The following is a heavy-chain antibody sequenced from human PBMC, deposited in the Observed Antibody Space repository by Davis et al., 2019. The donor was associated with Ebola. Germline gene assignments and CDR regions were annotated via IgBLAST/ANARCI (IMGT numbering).Heavy chain of an antibody. CDR1: GFTFSSYS. J-gene: IGHJ6*03. Sequence: GGSLRLSCAASGFTFSSYSMNWVRQAPGKGLEWVSSISSSSSYIYYADSVKGRFTISRDNAKNSLYLQMNSLRAEDTAVYYCARDPTLYYYESSGYYYMDVWGKGTTVTVSS. CDR2: ISSSSSYI. D-gene: IGHD3-22*01. CDR3: ARDPTLYYYESSGYYYMDV. V-gene: IGHV3-21*01.